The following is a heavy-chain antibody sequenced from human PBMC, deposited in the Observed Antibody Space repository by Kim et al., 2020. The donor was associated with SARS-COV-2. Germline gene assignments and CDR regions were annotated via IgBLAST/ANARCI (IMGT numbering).Heavy chain of an antibody. Sequence: SETLSLTCAVYGGSFSGYYWSWIRQPPGKGLEWIGEINHSGSTNYNPSLKSRVTISVDTSKNQFSLKLSSVTAADTAVYYCARGRGRRDGYNQRLGEHDYWGQGTLVTVSS. V-gene: IGHV4-34*01. CDR3: ARGRGRRDGYNQRLGEHDY. J-gene: IGHJ4*02. CDR1: GGSFSGYY. CDR2: INHSGST. D-gene: IGHD5-12*01.